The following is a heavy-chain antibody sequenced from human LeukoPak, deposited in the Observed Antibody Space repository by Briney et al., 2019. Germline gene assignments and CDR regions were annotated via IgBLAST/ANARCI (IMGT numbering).Heavy chain of an antibody. D-gene: IGHD6-19*01. J-gene: IGHJ6*02. CDR3: ARTIAVAGTHYYYGMDV. V-gene: IGHV3-30*03. Sequence: GGSLRLSCAASGFTFSSNGMYWVRQAPGKGLEWVAGISYDGDNNDYADSVKGRFTISRDKSKNMLYLQMNSLRAEDTAVYYCARTIAVAGTHYYYGMDVWGQGTTVTVSS. CDR2: ISYDGDNN. CDR1: GFTFSSNG.